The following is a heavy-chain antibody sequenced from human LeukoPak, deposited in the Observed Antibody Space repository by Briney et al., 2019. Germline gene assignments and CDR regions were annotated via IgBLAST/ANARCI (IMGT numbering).Heavy chain of an antibody. CDR1: GGSISSSNW. CDR3: ARDLGYCSGGSCYPEYYFDY. Sequence: PSGTLSLNCAVSGGSISSSNWWSWVRQPPGKGLAWIGEIYHSGSTNYNPSLKSRVTISVDKSKNQFSLKLSSVTAADTAVYYCARDLGYCSGGSCYPEYYFDYWGQGTLVTVSS. J-gene: IGHJ4*02. CDR2: IYHSGST. D-gene: IGHD2-15*01. V-gene: IGHV4-4*02.